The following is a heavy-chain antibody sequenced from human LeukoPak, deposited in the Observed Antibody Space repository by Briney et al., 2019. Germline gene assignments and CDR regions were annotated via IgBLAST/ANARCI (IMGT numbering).Heavy chain of an antibody. J-gene: IGHJ6*03. CDR1: GFTLSTST. D-gene: IGHD3-10*01. CDR3: ARSGIKMVRGVIIKSPYHMDV. CDR2: ISSSSSYI. Sequence: GGSLRLSCAASGFTLSTSTMNWVRQAPGKGREWVSSISSSSSYIYYADSVKGRFTISRDDAKNSLSLQMNSLRAEDTAVYYCARSGIKMVRGVIIKSPYHMDVWGKGTTVTVSS. V-gene: IGHV3-21*01.